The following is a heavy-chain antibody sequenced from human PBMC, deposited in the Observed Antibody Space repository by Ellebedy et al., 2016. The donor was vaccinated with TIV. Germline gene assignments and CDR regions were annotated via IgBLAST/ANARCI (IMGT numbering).Heavy chain of an antibody. V-gene: IGHV3-53*01. CDR3: ASSPSQGY. J-gene: IGHJ4*02. Sequence: GESLKIPCAASGFTVSNNYMSWVRQAPGKGLEWVSVIYSGGNTFCAESVKGRFTISRDSSQNTLYLQMDSLRAEDTAVYYCASSPSQGYWGQGTLVTVSS. CDR2: IYSGGNT. CDR1: GFTVSNNY.